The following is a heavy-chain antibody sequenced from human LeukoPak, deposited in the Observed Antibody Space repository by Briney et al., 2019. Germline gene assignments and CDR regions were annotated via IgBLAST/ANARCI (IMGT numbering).Heavy chain of an antibody. V-gene: IGHV4-31*03. CDR1: GGSISSGGYY. J-gene: IGHJ4*02. CDR2: IYYSGST. Sequence: PSETLSLTCTVSGGSISSGGYYWSWIRQHPGKGLEWIGYIYYSGSTYYNPSLKSRVTISVDTSKNQFSLKLSSMTAADTAVYYCARDRTGTAYFDYWDQGTLVTVSS. CDR3: ARDRTGTAYFDY. D-gene: IGHD1-7*01.